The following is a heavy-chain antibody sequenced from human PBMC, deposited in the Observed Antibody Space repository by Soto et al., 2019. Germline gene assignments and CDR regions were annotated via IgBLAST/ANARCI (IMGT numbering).Heavy chain of an antibody. Sequence: SETLSLTCGVYGGSFSGYYWSWSRQPPGKGLEWIGEINHSGSTNYNPSLKSRVTISVDTSKNQFSLKLSSVTAADTAVYYCARGPIDSSGYYSPRTPWGQGTLVTVSS. D-gene: IGHD3-22*01. CDR2: INHSGST. CDR1: GGSFSGYY. J-gene: IGHJ5*02. V-gene: IGHV4-34*01. CDR3: ARGPIDSSGYYSPRTP.